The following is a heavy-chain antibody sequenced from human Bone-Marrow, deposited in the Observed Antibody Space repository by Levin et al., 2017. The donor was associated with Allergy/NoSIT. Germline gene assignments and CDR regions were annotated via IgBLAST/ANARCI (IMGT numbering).Heavy chain of an antibody. V-gene: IGHV4-39*07. Sequence: GSLRLSCSVSGGSIGGSNYYWDWIRQPPGKGLEWIGSIFYSGTTYYNPSLKSRVTISVDTSKNQFSLRLTSVTAADTGVYYCARAREQEIIIDWGQGTLVAVSS. CDR2: IFYSGTT. J-gene: IGHJ4*02. CDR3: ARAREQEIIID. D-gene: IGHD1/OR15-1a*01. CDR1: GGSIGGSNYY.